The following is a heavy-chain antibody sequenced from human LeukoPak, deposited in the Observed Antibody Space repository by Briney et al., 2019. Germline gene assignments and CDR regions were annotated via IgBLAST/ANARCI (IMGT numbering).Heavy chain of an antibody. CDR2: ISYDGSKK. V-gene: IGHV3-30*04. Sequence: GGSLRLSCAASGFNFSSYAMHWARQAPGKGLEGVAVISYDGSKKHYIDSGKGRFTISRDNSKNTLYLQMNSVRPEDTAVYYCARDGGFLEWLPYYFDYWGQGTLVAVSS. CDR3: ARDGGFLEWLPYYFDY. J-gene: IGHJ4*02. D-gene: IGHD3-3*01. CDR1: GFNFSSYA.